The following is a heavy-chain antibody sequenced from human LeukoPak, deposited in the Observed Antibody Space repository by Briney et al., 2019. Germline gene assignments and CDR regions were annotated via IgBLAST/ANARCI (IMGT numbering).Heavy chain of an antibody. V-gene: IGHV3-30*18. CDR2: ISYDGSNK. J-gene: IGHJ2*01. CDR3: AKRHYPYWYFDL. CDR1: GFTFSSYG. D-gene: IGHD1-26*01. Sequence: GGSLRLSCAASGFTFSSYGMHWVRQAPGKGLEWVAVISYDGSNKYYADSVKGRFTISRDNSKNTLYLQMSSLRADDTAIYYCAKRHYPYWYFDLWGRGTLVTVSS.